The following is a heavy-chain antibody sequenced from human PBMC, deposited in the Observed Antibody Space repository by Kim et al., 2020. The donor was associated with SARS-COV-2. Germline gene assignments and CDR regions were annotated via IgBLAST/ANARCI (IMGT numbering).Heavy chain of an antibody. CDR2: IYYSGST. CDR3: ARGGSGIAAAGTPFWYYYGMDV. CDR1: GGSISSYY. J-gene: IGHJ6*02. V-gene: IGHV4-59*01. Sequence: SETLSLTCTVSGGSISSYYWSWIRQPPGKGLEWIGYIYYSGSTNYNPSLKSRVTISVDTSKNQFSLKLSSVTAADTAVYYCARGGSGIAAAGTPFWYYYGMDVWGQGTTVTVSS. D-gene: IGHD6-13*01.